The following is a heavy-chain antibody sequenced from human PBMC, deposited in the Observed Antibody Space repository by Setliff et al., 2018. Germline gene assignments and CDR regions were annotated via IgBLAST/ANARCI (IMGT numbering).Heavy chain of an antibody. CDR1: GYTFTDYY. Sequence: GASVKVSCKPSGYTFTDYYIHWVRQAPGQGLEWMGWMNANSGNAGCAQKFQGRVTLTRDTSIGTAYMELNSLRYEDTAIYYCARGKWLRMDTGRWSNWFDPWGQGTLVTVSS. CDR2: MNANSGNA. J-gene: IGHJ5*02. CDR3: ARGKWLRMDTGRWSNWFDP. V-gene: IGHV1-8*02. D-gene: IGHD5-12*01.